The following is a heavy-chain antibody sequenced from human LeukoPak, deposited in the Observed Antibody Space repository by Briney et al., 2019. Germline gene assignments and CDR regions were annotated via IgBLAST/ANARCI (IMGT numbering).Heavy chain of an antibody. CDR3: ARYLNYGGYYYGMDV. Sequence: SETLSLTCAVYGGSFSGYYWSWIRQPPGKGLEWIGEINHSGSTNYNPSLKSRVTISVDTSKNQFSLKLSSVTAADTAVYYCARYLNYGGYYYGMDVWGQGTTVTVSS. D-gene: IGHD4-17*01. CDR2: INHSGST. CDR1: GGSFSGYY. V-gene: IGHV4-34*01. J-gene: IGHJ6*02.